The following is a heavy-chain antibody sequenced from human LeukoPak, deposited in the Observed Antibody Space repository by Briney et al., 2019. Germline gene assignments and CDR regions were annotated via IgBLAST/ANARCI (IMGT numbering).Heavy chain of an antibody. D-gene: IGHD5-12*01. V-gene: IGHV3-11*01. CDR3: ARDEKDIVATIEPEGSCLGY. Sequence: GGSLRLSCAASGFTFSDYYMSWIRQAPGKGLEWVSYISSSGSTIYYADSVKGRFTISRDNAKNSLYLQMNSLRAEDTAVYYCARDEKDIVATIEPEGSCLGYWGQGTLVTVSS. CDR2: ISSSGSTI. CDR1: GFTFSDYY. J-gene: IGHJ4*02.